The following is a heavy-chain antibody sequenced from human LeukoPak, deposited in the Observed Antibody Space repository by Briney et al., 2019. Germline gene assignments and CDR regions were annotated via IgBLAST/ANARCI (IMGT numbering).Heavy chain of an antibody. V-gene: IGHV3-15*01. CDR3: TTGPITMIHTGGGSGHDAFDI. J-gene: IGHJ3*02. Sequence: GGPLRLSCAASGFTFSNAWMSWVRQAPGRGLEWVGRIKSKTDGGTTDYAAPVKGRFTISRDDSKNTLYLQMNSLKTEDTAVYYCTTGPITMIHTGGGSGHDAFDIWGQGTMVTVSS. CDR2: IKSKTDGGTT. D-gene: IGHD3-22*01. CDR1: GFTFSNAW.